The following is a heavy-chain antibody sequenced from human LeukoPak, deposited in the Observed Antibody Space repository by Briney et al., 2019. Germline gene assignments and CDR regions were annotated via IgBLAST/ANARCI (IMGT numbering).Heavy chain of an antibody. CDR3: ARGLVGASGGGTFDY. CDR2: IYSGGNT. Sequence: PSGGSLRLSCAASGFTVSSNYMTWVRQAPGKGLEWVSVIYSGGNTYYADSVKGRFTISRDESENTLSLQMNSLRAEDTAVYFCARGLVGASGGGTFDYWGQGTLVAVSS. D-gene: IGHD1-7*01. J-gene: IGHJ4*02. V-gene: IGHV3-53*01. CDR1: GFTVSSNY.